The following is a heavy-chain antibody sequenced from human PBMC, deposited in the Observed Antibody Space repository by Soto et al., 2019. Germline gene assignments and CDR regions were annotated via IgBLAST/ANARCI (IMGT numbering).Heavy chain of an antibody. CDR3: ARSGSSSTPPLY. Sequence: GGSLRLSCAASGFTFRNYTMNWVRQSPGKGLEWVSSISSSSAYIYYADSVEGRFTVSRDNAKNSLYLQMNSLRAEDTAVYYCARSGSSSTPPLYWGPGTLVTVSS. CDR1: GFTFRNYT. V-gene: IGHV3-21*01. J-gene: IGHJ4*02. D-gene: IGHD2-2*01. CDR2: ISSSSAYI.